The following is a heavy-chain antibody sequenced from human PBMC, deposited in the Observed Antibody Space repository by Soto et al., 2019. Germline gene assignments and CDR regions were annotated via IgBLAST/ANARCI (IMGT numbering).Heavy chain of an antibody. CDR1: GFTVSSNY. J-gene: IGHJ4*02. D-gene: IGHD6-6*01. CDR3: SILSN. V-gene: IGHV3-53*02. Sequence: EVQLVETGGGLIQPGGSLRLSCAASGFTVSSNYMNWVRQAPGKGLEWVSIIYSDGTTSYADSVTGRVTISIDNFKNTLHLQMNSLRAEDTAVDYCSILSNWGQGTLVTFS. CDR2: IYSDGTT.